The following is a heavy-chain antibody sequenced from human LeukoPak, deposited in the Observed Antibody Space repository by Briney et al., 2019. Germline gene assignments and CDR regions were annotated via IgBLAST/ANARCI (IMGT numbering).Heavy chain of an antibody. J-gene: IGHJ4*02. CDR3: ARQNILTGYGY. CDR1: GYSISSGYY. CDR2: IYYSGST. D-gene: IGHD3-9*01. V-gene: IGHV4-38-2*02. Sequence: SETLSLTCTVSGYSISSGYYWGWIRQPPGKGLEWIGSIYYSGSTYYNPSLRSRVTISVDTSKNQFSLKLSSVTAADTAVYYCARQNILTGYGYWGQGTLVTVSS.